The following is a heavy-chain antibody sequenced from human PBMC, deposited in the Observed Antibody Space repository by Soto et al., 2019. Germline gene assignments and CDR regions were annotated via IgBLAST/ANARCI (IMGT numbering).Heavy chain of an antibody. D-gene: IGHD3-10*01. CDR1: GGSISSGGYY. CDR2: IYYSGST. V-gene: IGHV4-31*03. CDR3: ARAMEGVRGVSHGMDV. J-gene: IGHJ6*02. Sequence: QVQLQESGPGLVKPSQTLSLTCTVSGGSISSGGYYWSWIRQHPGKGLEWIGYIYYSGSTYYNPSLKSRVTISVDTSKNQFSLKLSSVTAADTAVYYCARAMEGVRGVSHGMDVWGQGTTVTVSS.